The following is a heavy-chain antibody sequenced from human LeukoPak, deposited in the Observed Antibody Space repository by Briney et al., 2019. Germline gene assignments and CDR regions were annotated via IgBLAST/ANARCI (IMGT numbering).Heavy chain of an antibody. J-gene: IGHJ4*02. D-gene: IGHD2-21*02. CDR2: MHYSGSV. CDR3: ARHQAPPWHQRLLATLRGYYLDS. Sequence: SETLSLTCTVSSDSFSNYYWSWLRQPPGKGLEWICVMHYSGSVASNPSLHCRVTMSLDTSTKQLSLRRTSVPAAGTAVYYWARHQAPPWHQRLLATLRGYYLDSWGQGTLVIVSS. V-gene: IGHV4-59*08. CDR1: SDSFSNYY.